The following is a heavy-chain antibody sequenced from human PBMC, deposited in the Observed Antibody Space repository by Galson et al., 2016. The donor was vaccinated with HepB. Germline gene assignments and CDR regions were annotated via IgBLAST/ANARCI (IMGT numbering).Heavy chain of an antibody. J-gene: IGHJ4*02. CDR2: IYWNDEK. Sequence: PALVKPTQTLTLTCTFSGFSLSTTKMGVGWIRQSPGKALEWLAVIYWNDEKHYSPSLKNRLTITKDTSKNQVVLTMTNLDPVDTDTYYSSHRKQHLDQNDDNNDGFGSWGQGTLVTVSS. D-gene: IGHD1-1*01. V-gene: IGHV2-5*01. CDR1: GFSLSTTKMG. CDR3: SHRKQHLDQNDDNNDGFGS.